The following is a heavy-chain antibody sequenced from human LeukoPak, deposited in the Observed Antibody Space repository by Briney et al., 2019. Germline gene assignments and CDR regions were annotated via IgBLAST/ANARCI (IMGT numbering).Heavy chain of an antibody. Sequence: PGGSLRLSCAASGFTFDDYAMHWVRQAPGKGLEWVSGISWNSGSIGYADSVKGRFTISRDNAKNSLYLQMNSLRAEDTALYYCAKDSGWLFPSYYFDYWGQGTLVTVSS. V-gene: IGHV3-9*01. D-gene: IGHD3-22*01. CDR2: ISWNSGSI. J-gene: IGHJ4*02. CDR3: AKDSGWLFPSYYFDY. CDR1: GFTFDDYA.